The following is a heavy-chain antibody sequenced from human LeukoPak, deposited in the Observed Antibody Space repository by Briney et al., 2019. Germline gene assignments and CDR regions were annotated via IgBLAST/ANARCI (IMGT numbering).Heavy chain of an antibody. J-gene: IGHJ3*02. V-gene: IGHV1-46*01. Sequence: ASVKVSCKASGYTFTIYYMHWVRQAPGQGLEWMGIINPSGGSTSYAQKFQGRVTMTRDTSTSTVYMELSSLRSDDTAVYYCARATWYGGNPSGAFDIWGQGTMVTVSS. CDR2: INPSGGST. CDR1: GYTFTIYY. D-gene: IGHD4/OR15-4a*01. CDR3: ARATWYGGNPSGAFDI.